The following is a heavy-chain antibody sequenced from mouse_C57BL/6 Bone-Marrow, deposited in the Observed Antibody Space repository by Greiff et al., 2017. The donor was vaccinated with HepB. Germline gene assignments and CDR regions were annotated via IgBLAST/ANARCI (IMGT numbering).Heavy chain of an antibody. Sequence: EVQLQQSGPELVKPGASVKISCKASGYTFTDYYMNWVKQSHGKSLEWIGDINPNNGGTSYNQKFKGKATLTVDKSSSTAYMELRSLTSEDSEVYDCARNYDYGSSWFAYWGQGTLVTVSA. J-gene: IGHJ3*01. D-gene: IGHD1-1*01. CDR2: INPNNGGT. V-gene: IGHV1-26*01. CDR1: GYTFTDYY. CDR3: ARNYDYGSSWFAY.